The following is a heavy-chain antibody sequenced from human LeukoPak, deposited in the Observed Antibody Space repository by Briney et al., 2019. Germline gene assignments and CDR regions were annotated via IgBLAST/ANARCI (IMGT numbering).Heavy chain of an antibody. CDR2: PRDDGSKN. CDR3: ANGDCRGGRCSSGAY. J-gene: IGHJ4*02. V-gene: IGHV3-30*02. CDR1: GFNFRNYG. Sequence: GGSLRLSCAASGFNFRNYGMHWVRQAPGKGLEWVAYPRDDGSKNWYGDSVKGRFTISRDNSKSTLYLQMNSLRGEDTAVYYCANGDCRGGRCSSGAYWGQGTLVTVSS. D-gene: IGHD2-15*01.